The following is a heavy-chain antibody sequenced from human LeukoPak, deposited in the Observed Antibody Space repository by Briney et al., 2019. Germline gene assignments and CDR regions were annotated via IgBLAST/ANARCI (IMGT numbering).Heavy chain of an antibody. V-gene: IGHV1-24*01. J-gene: IGHJ3*02. D-gene: IGHD1-26*01. CDR3: ATDGGSIVGAFQVLDAFDI. CDR2: FDPEDGET. CDR1: GYTLTELP. Sequence: ASVKVSCKVSGYTLTELPMHWVRQAPGKGLEWMGGFDPEDGETIYAQKFQGRVTMTEDTSTDTAYMELSSLRSEDTAVYYCATDGGSIVGAFQVLDAFDIWGQGTMVTVSS.